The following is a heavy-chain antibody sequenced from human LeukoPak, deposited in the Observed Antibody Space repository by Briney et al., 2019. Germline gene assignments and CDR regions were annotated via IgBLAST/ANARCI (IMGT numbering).Heavy chain of an antibody. Sequence: ASGKVSCKSSRYTFTSYYMYWERQAPGQGLEWMGIINPSGGSTSYAQKFPDRVTLTRDTSTSTVYMELSSLRTEDTAVYYCARDSGMVRGTVDYWGQGTLVTVSS. CDR1: RYTFTSYY. CDR3: ARDSGMVRGTVDY. D-gene: IGHD3-10*01. V-gene: IGHV1-46*01. J-gene: IGHJ4*02. CDR2: INPSGGST.